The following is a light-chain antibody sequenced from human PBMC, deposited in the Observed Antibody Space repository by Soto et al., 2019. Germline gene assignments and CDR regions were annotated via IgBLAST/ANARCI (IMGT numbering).Light chain of an antibody. CDR1: QDIRNS. V-gene: IGKV1-33*01. CDR2: DAS. J-gene: IGKJ5*01. CDR3: QQYDYLVT. Sequence: DIQMTQSPSSLSASVGHRPTITCQASQDIRNSLNWYQQKPGRAPKILIYDASNVETGVPSRFSGTGSGTHFSFSISSLQPEEFATDYCQQYDYLVTFGQGTRLEIK.